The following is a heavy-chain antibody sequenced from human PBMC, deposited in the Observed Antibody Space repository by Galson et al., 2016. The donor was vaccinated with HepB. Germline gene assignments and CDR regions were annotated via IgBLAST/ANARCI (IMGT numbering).Heavy chain of an antibody. D-gene: IGHD3-10*01. CDR1: GVSISGGRSY. J-gene: IGHJ4*02. Sequence: SETLSLTCTVSGVSISGGRSYWVWIRQPPGKGLEWIGSIYYSGDTYYNPSLNSRVSISMDRSKNQFSLRVTSVTAADTAVYYCSRGGGFGECAHWGQGILVTVSS. V-gene: IGHV4-39*07. CDR2: IYYSGDT. CDR3: SRGGGFGECAH.